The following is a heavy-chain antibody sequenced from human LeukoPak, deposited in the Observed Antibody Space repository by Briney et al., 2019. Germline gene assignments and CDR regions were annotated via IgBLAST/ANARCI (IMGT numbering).Heavy chain of an antibody. J-gene: IGHJ4*02. D-gene: IGHD2/OR15-2a*01. Sequence: SETLSLTCAVSGYSISSGYYWGWIRQPPGKGLEWIGSIYHSGSTYYNPPLKSRVTISVDTSKNQFSLKLSSVTAADTAVYYRARRTLSAIDYWGQGTLVTVSS. CDR3: ARRTLSAIDY. V-gene: IGHV4-38-2*01. CDR2: IYHSGST. CDR1: GYSISSGYY.